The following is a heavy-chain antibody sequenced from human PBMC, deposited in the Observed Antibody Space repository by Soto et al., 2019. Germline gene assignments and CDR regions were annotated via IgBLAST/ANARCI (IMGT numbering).Heavy chain of an antibody. V-gene: IGHV3-23*01. CDR1: GFTFSSYA. CDR3: AKDFATHDYGDHDAFDI. J-gene: IGHJ3*02. D-gene: IGHD4-17*01. Sequence: GGSLRLSCAASGFTFSSYAMSWVRQAPGKGLEWVSAISGSGGSTYYADSVKGRFTISRDNSKNTLYLQMNSLRAEDTAVYYCAKDFATHDYGDHDAFDIWGQGTMVTVSS. CDR2: ISGSGGST.